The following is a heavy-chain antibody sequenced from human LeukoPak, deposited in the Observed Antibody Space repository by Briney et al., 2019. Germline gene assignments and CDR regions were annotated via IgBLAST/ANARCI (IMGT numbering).Heavy chain of an antibody. J-gene: IGHJ4*02. Sequence: KSGGSLRLSCAASGFTFSSYSMNWVRQAPGKGLEWVSSISSSSSYIYYADSVKGRFTISRDNAKNSLYLQMNSLRAEDTAVYYCASPVGASGSSYFDYWGQGTLVTVSS. V-gene: IGHV3-21*01. CDR1: GFTFSSYS. CDR3: ASPVGASGSSYFDY. CDR2: ISSSSSYI. D-gene: IGHD3-10*01.